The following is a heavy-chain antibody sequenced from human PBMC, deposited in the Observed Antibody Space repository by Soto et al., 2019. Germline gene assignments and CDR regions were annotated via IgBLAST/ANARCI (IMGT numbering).Heavy chain of an antibody. J-gene: IGHJ4*02. CDR3: ANRITMVRGVTTDY. D-gene: IGHD3-10*01. Sequence: QVQLVQSGAEVKKPGSSVKVSCKASGGTFSSYTISWVLQAPGQGLEWMGRIIPILGIANYAQKFQGRVTINADKSTSTAYMELSSLRAEDTAVYYCANRITMVRGVTTDYWRQGTLVTVSS. V-gene: IGHV1-69*02. CDR1: GGTFSSYT. CDR2: IIPILGIA.